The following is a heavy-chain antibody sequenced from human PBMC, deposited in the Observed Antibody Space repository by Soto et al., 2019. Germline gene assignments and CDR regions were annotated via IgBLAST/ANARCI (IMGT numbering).Heavy chain of an antibody. V-gene: IGHV4-59*01. CDR1: SGSIRTSY. Sequence: QVQLQESGPGLVKPSETLSLTCTVPSGSIRTSYWTWIRQFPGKRLEWIAHIHNSGNTNSNPSLKSRVTISMDTSKNQIPLRLTSVTAADTAMYYCARLQYTVVTPIDMWGQGTMVTVSS. CDR3: ARLQYTVVTPIDM. J-gene: IGHJ3*02. D-gene: IGHD2-21*02. CDR2: IHNSGNT.